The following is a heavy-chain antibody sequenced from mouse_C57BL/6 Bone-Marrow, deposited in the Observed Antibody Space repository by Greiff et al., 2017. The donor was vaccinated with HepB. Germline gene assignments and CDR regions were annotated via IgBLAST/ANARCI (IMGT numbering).Heavy chain of an antibody. CDR1: GYTFTSYG. Sequence: QVQLQQSGAELARPGASVKLSCKASGYTFTSYGISWVKQRTGQGLEWIGEIYPRSGNTYYNEKFKGKATLTADKSSSTAYMELRSLTSEDSAVYFCARVTAQATPYYFDYWGQGTTLTVSS. CDR2: IYPRSGNT. J-gene: IGHJ2*01. V-gene: IGHV1-81*01. CDR3: ARVTAQATPYYFDY. D-gene: IGHD3-2*02.